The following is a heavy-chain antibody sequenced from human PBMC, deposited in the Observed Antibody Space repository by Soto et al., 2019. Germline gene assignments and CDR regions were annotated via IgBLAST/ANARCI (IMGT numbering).Heavy chain of an antibody. CDR2: ISGSGGST. V-gene: IGHV3-23*01. CDR1: GFTFSSYA. Sequence: PVGSLRLSCAASGFTFSSYAMSWVRQAPGKGLEWVSAISGSGGSTYYADSVKGRFTISRDNSKNTLYLQMNSLRAEDTAVYYCAKHLRPYYYYGMDVWGQGTTVTVSS. J-gene: IGHJ6*02. CDR3: AKHLRPYYYYGMDV.